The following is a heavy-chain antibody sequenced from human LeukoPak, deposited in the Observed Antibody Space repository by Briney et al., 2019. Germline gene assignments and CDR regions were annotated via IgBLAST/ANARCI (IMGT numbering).Heavy chain of an antibody. CDR2: INQDGSEI. D-gene: IGHD3-16*01. CDR1: GFNFRRFR. V-gene: IGHV3-7*01. Sequence: GGSVRLSCAASGFNFRRFRMSWVRQPPGKGLEWVANINQDGSEIYYVDSVKGRFTVSTDSAKNSLYLQMSSLRAEDTAVYYCASSWGSAIDFWGQGTLVTVSS. CDR3: ASSWGSAIDF. J-gene: IGHJ4*02.